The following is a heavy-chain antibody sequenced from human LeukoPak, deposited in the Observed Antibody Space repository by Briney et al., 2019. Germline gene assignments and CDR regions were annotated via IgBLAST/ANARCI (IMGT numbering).Heavy chain of an antibody. CDR2: ISGGTSHV. J-gene: IGHJ3*02. V-gene: IGHV3-21*01. CDR3: ARLLGYCSGGSCSGVFDI. D-gene: IGHD2-15*01. CDR1: GFTFNSYD. Sequence: PGGSLRLSCAASGFTFNSYDMNWVRQAPGKGLEWVSSISGGTSHVFYADSVKGRFTISRDNAENSLYLQMNSLRAEDTAVYYCARLLGYCSGGSCSGVFDIWGQGTMVIVSS.